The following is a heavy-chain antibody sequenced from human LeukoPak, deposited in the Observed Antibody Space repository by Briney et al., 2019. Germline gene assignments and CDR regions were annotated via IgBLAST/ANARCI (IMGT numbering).Heavy chain of an antibody. V-gene: IGHV1-58*01. CDR2: IVVGSGNT. CDR3: AADLAGSGSYYHFDY. J-gene: IGHJ4*02. CDR1: GFTFTSSA. Sequence: SVMVSCKASGFTFTSSAVQWVRQARGQRLEWIGWIVVGSGNTNYAQKFQERVTITRDMSTSTAYMELSSLRSEDTAVYYCAADLAGSGSYYHFDYWGQGTLVTVSS. D-gene: IGHD3-10*01.